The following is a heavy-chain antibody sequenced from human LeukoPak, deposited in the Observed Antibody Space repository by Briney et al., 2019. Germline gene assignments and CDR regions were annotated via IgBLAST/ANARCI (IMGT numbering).Heavy chain of an antibody. CDR1: GFIFSSYA. V-gene: IGHV3-23*01. D-gene: IGHD5-24*01. CDR2: ISGSGGST. J-gene: IGHJ4*02. CDR3: AKGDGYSGPHYFDY. Sequence: PGGSLRLSCAASGFIFSSYAMHWARQAPGKGLEWVSAISGSGGSTYYADSVKGRFTISRDNSKNTLYLQMNSLRAEDTAVYYCAKGDGYSGPHYFDYWGQGTLVTVSS.